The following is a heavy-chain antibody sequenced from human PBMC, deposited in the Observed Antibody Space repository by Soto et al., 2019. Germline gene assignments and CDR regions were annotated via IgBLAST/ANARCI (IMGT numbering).Heavy chain of an antibody. CDR1: GGSISSGGYY. Sequence: QVQLQESGPGLVKPSQTLSLTCTVSGGSISSGGYYWSWIRQHPGKGLEWIGYIYYSGSTYYNPSVQGRVTMSVDTSKIQFSLKLSSVTAADTAVYYCARVIPELGYCSGGSCYPLGYFAYWGQGTLVTVSS. CDR2: IYYSGST. D-gene: IGHD2-15*01. J-gene: IGHJ4*02. V-gene: IGHV4-31*03. CDR3: ARVIPELGYCSGGSCYPLGYFAY.